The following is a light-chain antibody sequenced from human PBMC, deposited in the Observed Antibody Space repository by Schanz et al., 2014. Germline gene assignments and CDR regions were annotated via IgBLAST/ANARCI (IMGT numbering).Light chain of an antibody. CDR3: QSSHNPLTDYV. V-gene: IGLV1-40*01. Sequence: QSVLTQPPSVSGAPGQRVTISCTGSSSNIGAGYDVHWYQQLPGTAPKLLIYGNINRPSGVPDRFSGSKSGTSASLAITGLQAEDEADYYCQSSHNPLTDYVFGTGTKLTVL. CDR1: SSNIGAGYD. CDR2: GNI. J-gene: IGLJ1*01.